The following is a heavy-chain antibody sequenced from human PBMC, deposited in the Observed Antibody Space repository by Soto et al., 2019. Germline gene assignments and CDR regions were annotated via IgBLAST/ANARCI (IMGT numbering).Heavy chain of an antibody. J-gene: IGHJ4*02. CDR2: ISGSGIST. V-gene: IGHV3-23*01. Sequence: PGGSLRLSCAASGFTFSNYAMIWVRQAPGKGLEWVSSISGSGISTYYADSVKGRFTISRDNSKNTLYLQMNSLRAEDTAVYYCARGCITIFGVDNWGQGTLVTVSS. CDR1: GFTFSNYA. CDR3: ARGCITIFGVDN. D-gene: IGHD3-3*01.